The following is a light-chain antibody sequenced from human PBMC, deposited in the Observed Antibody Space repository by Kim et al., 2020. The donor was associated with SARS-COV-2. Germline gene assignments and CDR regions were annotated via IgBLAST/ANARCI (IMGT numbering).Light chain of an antibody. Sequence: SVAPGERATRSCRASQSVSSKLAWYQQKPGQAPRLLIYGASARATGIPARFSGSASGTEFTVTISSLQSEDFAVYYCQQYNNWPITFGQGTRLEIK. CDR2: GAS. CDR3: QQYNNWPIT. CDR1: QSVSSK. J-gene: IGKJ5*01. V-gene: IGKV3-15*01.